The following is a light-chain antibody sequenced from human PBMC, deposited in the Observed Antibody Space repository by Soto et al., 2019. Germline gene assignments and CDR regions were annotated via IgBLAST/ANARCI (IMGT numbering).Light chain of an antibody. CDR2: DAS. CDR3: QQLNSYPPT. J-gene: IGKJ4*01. Sequence: DIQMTQSPSTLSASVGDRVTITCRASQSISTWLAWYQQKPGNAPKLLIFDASNLESGVPSRFSGSGSGTEFTLTIDSLQPDDFATYYCQQLNSYPPTFGGGTKVEIK. CDR1: QSISTW. V-gene: IGKV1-5*01.